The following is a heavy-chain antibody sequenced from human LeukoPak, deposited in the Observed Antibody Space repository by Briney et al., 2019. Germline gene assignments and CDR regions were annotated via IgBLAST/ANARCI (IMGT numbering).Heavy chain of an antibody. V-gene: IGHV4-4*02. J-gene: IGHJ6*03. D-gene: IGHD3-10*01. CDR1: IGSISSSKW. CDR3: ARHWLRGAPKPGYMDV. Sequence: SETLSLTCSVSIGSISSSKWWSWVRQSPVKGLEWIGEIYLYGATNYNPSFTSRVTMSVDRSRNQFSLKLSSVTAADTAVYYCARHWLRGAPKPGYMDVWGKGTTVTVSS. CDR2: IYLYGAT.